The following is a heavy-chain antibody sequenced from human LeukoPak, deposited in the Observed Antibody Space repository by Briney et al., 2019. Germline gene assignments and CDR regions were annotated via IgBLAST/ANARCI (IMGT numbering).Heavy chain of an antibody. D-gene: IGHD3-10*01. CDR2: IRYGGIKK. V-gene: IGHV3-30*02. CDR3: AKEGDYYGSGSYRDGFDI. J-gene: IGHJ3*02. Sequence: GGSLRLSCAASGFTFSTHGMHWVRQAPGKGLEWVAFIRYGGIKKYYADSVKGRFTISGDSFKNTLYLQMNSLRPEDTAVYYCAKEGDYYGSGSYRDGFDIWGQGTRATVSS. CDR1: GFTFSTHG.